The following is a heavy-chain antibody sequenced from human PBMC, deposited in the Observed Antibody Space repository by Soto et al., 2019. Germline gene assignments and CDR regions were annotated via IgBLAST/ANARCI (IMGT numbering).Heavy chain of an antibody. Sequence: QMQLVQSGAEVKKPGSSVKVSCKASGGTFGNLGISWLRQAPGQGLGGMGGTSPMSETPHYAEKFRDKLTITADATSTAYMELTSLSSEDTATYYCARDREDGSGTKYNWFDSWGQGTLVTVSS. D-gene: IGHD3-10*01. CDR2: TSPMSETP. CDR3: ARDREDGSGTKYNWFDS. V-gene: IGHV1-69*01. J-gene: IGHJ5*01. CDR1: GGTFGNLG.